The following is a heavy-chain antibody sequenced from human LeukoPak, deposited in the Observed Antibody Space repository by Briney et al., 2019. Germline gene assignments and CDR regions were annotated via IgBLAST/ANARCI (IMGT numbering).Heavy chain of an antibody. CDR3: ARVVTWFDP. J-gene: IGHJ5*02. Sequence: GGSLRPSCAASGFTFSNFWMSWVRQAPGKGLEWVAHIKGDGSMESYVDSVKGRFIISRDNARNSVYLQMNSLRGEDTAVYYCARVVTWFDPWGQGSLVIVSS. V-gene: IGHV3-7*04. CDR1: GFTFSNFW. CDR2: IKGDGSME.